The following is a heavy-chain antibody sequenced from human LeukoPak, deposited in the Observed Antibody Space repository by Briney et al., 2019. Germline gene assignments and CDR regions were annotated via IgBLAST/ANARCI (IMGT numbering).Heavy chain of an antibody. CDR2: INPNSGGT. CDR1: GYTFTGYY. J-gene: IGHJ4*02. V-gene: IGHV1-2*02. D-gene: IGHD2-2*01. CDR3: AREDCSSTSCQVYFDY. Sequence: ASVKVSCKASGYTFTGYYMHWVRQAPGQGLEWMGWINPNSGGTNYAQKFQGRVTMTRDTSISTAYMELSRLRSDDTAVYHCAREDCSSTSCQVYFDYWGQGTLVTVSS.